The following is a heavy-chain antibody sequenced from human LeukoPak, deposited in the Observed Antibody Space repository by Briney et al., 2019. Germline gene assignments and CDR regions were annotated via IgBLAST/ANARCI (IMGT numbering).Heavy chain of an antibody. J-gene: IGHJ4*02. D-gene: IGHD3-22*01. CDR2: IYYSGCT. CDR1: DGFISSYY. Sequence: PSETLSLTCTVSDGFISSYYWSWIRQPPGKGLEWIGYIYYSGCTNYNPSLKSRVTISVDTSKNQFSLKLSSVTGADTAVYYCARVQGTMIGTHWGQGTLVSVSS. CDR3: ARVQGTMIGTH. V-gene: IGHV4-59*01.